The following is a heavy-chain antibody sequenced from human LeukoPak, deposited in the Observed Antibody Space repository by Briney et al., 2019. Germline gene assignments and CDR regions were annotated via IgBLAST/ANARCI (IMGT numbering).Heavy chain of an antibody. V-gene: IGHV3-30-3*01. CDR3: ARGRSGYYCFDY. J-gene: IGHJ4*02. CDR2: ISYDGSNK. CDR1: GFTFSSYA. D-gene: IGHD3-22*01. Sequence: PGGSLRLSCAASGFTFSSYAMHWVRQAPGTGLEWVAVISYDGSNKYYADSVKGRLTISRDNSKNTLYLQMNSLRAEDTAVYYCARGRSGYYCFDYWGQGTLVTVSS.